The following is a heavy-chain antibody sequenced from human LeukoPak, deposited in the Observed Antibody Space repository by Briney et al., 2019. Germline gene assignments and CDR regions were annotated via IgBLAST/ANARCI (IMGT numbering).Heavy chain of an antibody. V-gene: IGHV3-21*06. CDR3: ARDHSRCCAYWFDP. CDR1: GFTFNSYT. D-gene: IGHD2-2*01. Sequence: GGSLRLSCAASGFTFNSYTMNWVHQAPGKGLEWVSTITSSSSYIYYADSVKGRFTISRDNAKNSLYLQMSSLRAEDTAVYYCARDHSRCCAYWFDPWGQGTLVTVSS. J-gene: IGHJ5*02. CDR2: ITSSSSYI.